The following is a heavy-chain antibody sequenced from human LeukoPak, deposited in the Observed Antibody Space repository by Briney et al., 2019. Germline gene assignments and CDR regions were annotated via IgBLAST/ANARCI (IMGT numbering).Heavy chain of an antibody. D-gene: IGHD5-12*01. V-gene: IGHV4-39*01. CDR1: GGSISSSSYY. J-gene: IGHJ4*02. Sequence: SETLSLTCTVSGGSISSSSYYWGWIRQPPGKGLEWIGSIYYSGSTYYNPSLKSRVTISVDTSKNQFSLKLSSVTAADTAVYYCARAPDSGYDFGVFDYWGQGTLVTVSS. CDR2: IYYSGST. CDR3: ARAPDSGYDFGVFDY.